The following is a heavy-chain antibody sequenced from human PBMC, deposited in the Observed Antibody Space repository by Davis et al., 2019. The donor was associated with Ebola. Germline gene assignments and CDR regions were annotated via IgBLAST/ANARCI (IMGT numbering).Heavy chain of an antibody. V-gene: IGHV3-73*01. J-gene: IGHJ6*02. CDR1: GFTFSGSA. D-gene: IGHD6-19*01. CDR2: IRSKANSYAT. Sequence: GESLKISCAASGFTFSGSAMHWVRQASGKGLEWVGRIRSKANSYATAYAASVKGRFTISRDDSKNTAYLQMNSLRAEDTAVYYCAKIHGSGWPNIYYYYGMDVWGQGTTVTVSS. CDR3: AKIHGSGWPNIYYYYGMDV.